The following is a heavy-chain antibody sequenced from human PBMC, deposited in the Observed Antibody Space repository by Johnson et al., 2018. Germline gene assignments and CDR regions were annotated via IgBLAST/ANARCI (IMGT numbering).Heavy chain of an antibody. D-gene: IGHD2-2*01. CDR2: ISSSGSTI. CDR3: APRYCSSTSCPV. V-gene: IGHV3-11*04. CDR1: GFTFSDYY. Sequence: VQLVETGGGLVKPGGSXRLSCAASGFTFSDYYMSWIRQAPGKGLEWVSYISSSGSTIYYADSVKGRFTISRDNAKNTLYLQMTSLRAEDTAVYYCAPRYCSSTSCPVWGKGTTVTVSS. J-gene: IGHJ6*04.